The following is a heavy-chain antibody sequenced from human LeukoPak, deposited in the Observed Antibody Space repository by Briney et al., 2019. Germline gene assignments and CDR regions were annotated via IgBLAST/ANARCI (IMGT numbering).Heavy chain of an antibody. Sequence: SETLSLTCTVSGGSISTSYWSWVRQPPGKGLEWIGYMYYSGSPNYNPSLKSRVSISVDTSKNQLSLKLSSVTAADTDVYYCARGVWSYQRKTYYFDYWGQGTLVTVSS. CDR3: ARGVWSYQRKTYYFDY. CDR1: GGSISTSY. V-gene: IGHV4-59*01. CDR2: MYYSGSP. J-gene: IGHJ4*02. D-gene: IGHD1-26*01.